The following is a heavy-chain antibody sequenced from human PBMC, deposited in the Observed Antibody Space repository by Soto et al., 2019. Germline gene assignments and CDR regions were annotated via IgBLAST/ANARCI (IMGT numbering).Heavy chain of an antibody. CDR3: ARELTTVTTGGMDV. Sequence: SETLSLTCTVSGGSISSGDYYWSWIRQPPGKGLEWIGYIYYSGSTYYNPSLKSRVTISVDTSKNQFSLKLSSVTAADTAVYYCARELTTVTTGGMDVWGQGTTVTVSS. D-gene: IGHD4-17*01. J-gene: IGHJ6*02. V-gene: IGHV4-30-4*01. CDR1: GGSISSGDYY. CDR2: IYYSGST.